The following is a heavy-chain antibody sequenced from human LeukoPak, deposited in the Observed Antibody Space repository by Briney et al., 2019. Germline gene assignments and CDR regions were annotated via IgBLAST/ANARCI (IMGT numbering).Heavy chain of an antibody. CDR1: GGSFSGYY. D-gene: IGHD3-16*01. Sequence: SETLSLTCAVYGGSFSGYYWSWLRQPPGKGLEWIGEINHSGSNNYNPSLESRVTISVDTSKNQFSLKLSSVTAADTAVYYCARGPWGIVSIRWFDPWGQGTLVTVSS. J-gene: IGHJ5*02. CDR2: INHSGSN. V-gene: IGHV4-34*01. CDR3: ARGPWGIVSIRWFDP.